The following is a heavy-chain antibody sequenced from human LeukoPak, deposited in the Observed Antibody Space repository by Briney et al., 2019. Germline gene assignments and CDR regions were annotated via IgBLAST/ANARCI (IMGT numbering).Heavy chain of an antibody. D-gene: IGHD3-3*01. J-gene: IGHJ6*03. V-gene: IGHV3-74*01. Sequence: GGSLRLSCAASGFTFSSYWMHWVRQAPGKGLVWVSRINSDGSSTSYADSVKGRFTISRDNAKNTLYLQMNSLRAEDTAVYYCARADHDFWSGYSMDVWGKGTTVTVSS. CDR3: ARADHDFWSGYSMDV. CDR2: INSDGSST. CDR1: GFTFSSYW.